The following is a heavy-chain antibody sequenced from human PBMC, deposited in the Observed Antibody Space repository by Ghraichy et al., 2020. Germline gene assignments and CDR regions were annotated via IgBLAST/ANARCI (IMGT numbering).Heavy chain of an antibody. V-gene: IGHV1-69*04. J-gene: IGHJ6*02. CDR2: IIPILGIA. D-gene: IGHD5-24*01. Sequence: SVKVSCKASGGTFSSYAISWVRQAPGQGLEWMGRIIPILGIANYAQKFQGRVTITADKSTSTAYMELSSLRSEDTAVYYCARDQVEMATITVYYYGMDVWGQGTTVTVSS. CDR1: GGTFSSYA. CDR3: ARDQVEMATITVYYYGMDV.